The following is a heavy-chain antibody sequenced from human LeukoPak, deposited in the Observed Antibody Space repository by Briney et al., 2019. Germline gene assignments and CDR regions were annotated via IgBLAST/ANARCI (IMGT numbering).Heavy chain of an antibody. D-gene: IGHD3-10*01. CDR3: ATRGGGWFDP. CDR2: IYHSGNS. CDR1: GYSISSNYY. Sequence: KPSETLSLTCAVSGYSISSNYYWGWIRQPPGKGLEWIGGIYHSGNSYYNPALKSRVTISVDTSKNQFSLKLSSVTAADTAVYYCATRGGGWFDPWGQGTLVTVSS. V-gene: IGHV4-38-2*01. J-gene: IGHJ5*02.